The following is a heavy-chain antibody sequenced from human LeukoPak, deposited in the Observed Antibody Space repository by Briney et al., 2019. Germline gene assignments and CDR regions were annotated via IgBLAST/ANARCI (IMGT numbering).Heavy chain of an antibody. D-gene: IGHD3-22*01. Sequence: PSETLSLTCTVSGDSISTYYWSWIRQPPGKGLEWIGYIYYRVTSDYNPSLKSRVTMSVDTSKNQFSLKLHSVAAADTAVYYCARHSAYYYDSSGWFDYWGQGTLVTVSS. CDR2: IYYRVTS. CDR3: ARHSAYYYDSSGWFDY. V-gene: IGHV4-59*08. CDR1: GDSISTYY. J-gene: IGHJ4*02.